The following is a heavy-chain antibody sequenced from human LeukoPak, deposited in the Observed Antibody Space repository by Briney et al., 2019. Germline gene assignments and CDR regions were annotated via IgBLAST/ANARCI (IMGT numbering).Heavy chain of an antibody. D-gene: IGHD3-22*01. Sequence: SETLSLTCAVYGGSFSGYYWSWIRQPPGKGLEWIGEINHSGSTNYNPSLKSRVTISVDTSKNQFSLKLSSVTAADTAVYYCARVPWYYYDSSGYYFDYWGQGTLVTVSS. CDR2: INHSGST. J-gene: IGHJ4*02. CDR3: ARVPWYYYDSSGYYFDY. CDR1: GGSFSGYY. V-gene: IGHV4-34*01.